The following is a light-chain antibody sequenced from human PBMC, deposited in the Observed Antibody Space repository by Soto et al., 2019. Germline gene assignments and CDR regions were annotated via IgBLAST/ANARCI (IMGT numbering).Light chain of an antibody. CDR1: QSLTSSY. CDR3: QHYESSPPSYT. V-gene: IGKV3-20*01. J-gene: IGKJ2*01. Sequence: EIVLTQSPGTLSLSPGERVTLSCRASQSLTSSYLAWYQQKPGQAPMLLIYGASSRATGIPDRFSGSGSGTDFTLTISRLEPEDFAVYYCQHYESSPPSYTFGQGTKLEIK. CDR2: GAS.